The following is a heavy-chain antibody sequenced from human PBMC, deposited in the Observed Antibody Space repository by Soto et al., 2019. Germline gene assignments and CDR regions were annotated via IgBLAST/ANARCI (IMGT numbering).Heavy chain of an antibody. J-gene: IGHJ5*02. CDR2: IGTSGDT. D-gene: IGHD6-6*01. CDR1: GFTFSRYD. Sequence: EVQVVESGGGLVQPGGSLRLSCAASGFTFSRYDMHWVRQPTGRGLEWVSGIGTSGDTYYAGSVKGRFTISRENAKNSVYLQMNSLRVGDTAVYYCARGALGFDPWGQGTLVAVSS. V-gene: IGHV3-13*04. CDR3: ARGALGFDP.